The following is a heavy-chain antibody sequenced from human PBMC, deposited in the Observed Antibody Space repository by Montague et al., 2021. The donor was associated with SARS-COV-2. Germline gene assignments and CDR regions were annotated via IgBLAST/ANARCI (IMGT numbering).Heavy chain of an antibody. V-gene: IGHV3-9*01. J-gene: IGHJ6*02. Sequence: SLRLSCAASGFNFDDYAMHWVRLAPGKGLEWVSGITWDSSNFGYWDSVXGRFTISRDNAKKSLYLEMSSLRADDTAVYYCARNMVVSASRRFYYHGLDVWGQGITVTVS. D-gene: IGHD2-15*01. CDR1: GFNFDDYA. CDR3: ARNMVVSASRRFYYHGLDV. CDR2: ITWDSSNF.